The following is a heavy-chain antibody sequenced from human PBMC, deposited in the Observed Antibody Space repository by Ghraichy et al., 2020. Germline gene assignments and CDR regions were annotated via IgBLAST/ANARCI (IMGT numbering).Heavy chain of an antibody. CDR2: IRYDGSNK. CDR1: GFTFSSYG. J-gene: IGHJ4*02. D-gene: IGHD6-19*01. CDR3: ANPPTSYSSGSPDY. V-gene: IGHV3-30*02. Sequence: GGSLRLSCAASGFTFSSYGMHWVRQAPGKGLEWVAFIRYDGSNKYYADSVKGRFTISRDNSKNTLYLQMNSLRAEDTAVYYCANPPTSYSSGSPDYWGQGTLVTVSS.